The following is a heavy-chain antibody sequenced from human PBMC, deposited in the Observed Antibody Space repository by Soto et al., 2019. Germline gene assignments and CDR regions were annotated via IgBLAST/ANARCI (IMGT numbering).Heavy chain of an antibody. CDR3: ARGTVTSGRWFGP. J-gene: IGHJ5*02. CDR1: HATFTGYT. D-gene: IGHD4-17*01. V-gene: IGHV1-18*04. Sequence: QVHLVQSETEVKEPGASVTVSCKTSHATFTGYTINWVRQAPGQGLEWLGWISSLSGNTYYARDFHCRLTMTTNTSATTAYMERRSLRSDDTAVYFCARGTVTSGRWFGPWGQGNLVTVSS. CDR2: ISSLSGNT.